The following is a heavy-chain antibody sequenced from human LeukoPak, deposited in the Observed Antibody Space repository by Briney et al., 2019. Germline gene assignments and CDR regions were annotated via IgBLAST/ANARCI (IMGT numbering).Heavy chain of an antibody. CDR2: ISYDGSNK. J-gene: IGHJ4*02. V-gene: IGHV3-30*03. CDR3: AREGVYYYDSSGAYYFDS. CDR1: GFTFSRYG. D-gene: IGHD3-22*01. Sequence: GGSLRLSCAASGFTFSRYGMDWVRQAPGKGLEWVAVISYDGSNKNYADSVKGRFTISRDNSKNTLYLQMNSLRAEDTAVYYCAREGVYYYDSSGAYYFDSWGQGTLVTVS.